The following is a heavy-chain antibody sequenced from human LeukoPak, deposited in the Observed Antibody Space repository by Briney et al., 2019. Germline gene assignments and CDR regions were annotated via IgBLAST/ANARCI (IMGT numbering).Heavy chain of an antibody. J-gene: IGHJ4*02. V-gene: IGHV3-30*02. CDR2: IRYDGSNK. CDR3: ARDLETFFSYYFDY. CDR1: GFTFSSYG. Sequence: GGSLRLSCAASGFTFSSYGMHWVRQAPGKGLEWVAFIRYDGSNKYYADSVKGRFTISRDNSKNTLYLQMNSLRAEDTAVYYCARDLETFFSYYFDYWGQGTLVTVSS. D-gene: IGHD2/OR15-2a*01.